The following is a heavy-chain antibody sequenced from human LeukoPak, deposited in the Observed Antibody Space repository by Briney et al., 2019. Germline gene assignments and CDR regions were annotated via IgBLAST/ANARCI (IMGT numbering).Heavy chain of an antibody. Sequence: GGSLRLSCAASGFTFSSYAMSWVRQAPGKGLELVSAISGSGGSTYYADSVKGRLTISRDNSKNTLYLQMNSLRAEDTAVYYCAKDPPGRVVPALGGYWGQGTLVTVSS. CDR1: GFTFSSYA. D-gene: IGHD2-2*01. CDR2: ISGSGGST. CDR3: AKDPPGRVVPALGGY. V-gene: IGHV3-23*01. J-gene: IGHJ4*02.